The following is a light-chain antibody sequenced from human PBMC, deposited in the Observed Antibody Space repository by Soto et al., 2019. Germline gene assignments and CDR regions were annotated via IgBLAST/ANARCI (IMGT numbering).Light chain of an antibody. CDR3: LQALHTQWCP. CDR1: QSLLHSNGYNY. V-gene: IGKV2-28*01. CDR2: LGS. Sequence: DIVMTHFPLSLPVTPGEPASISCRSSQSLLHSNGYNYLDWYLQKPGQSPQLLIYLGSNLDYGVPDRFSGSGSGTYFTLKISRVGAEDVGVYYCLQALHTQWCPFGHGTTVDIK. J-gene: IGKJ3*01.